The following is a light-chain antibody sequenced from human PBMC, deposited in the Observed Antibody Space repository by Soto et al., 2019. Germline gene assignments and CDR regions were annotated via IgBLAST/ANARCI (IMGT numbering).Light chain of an antibody. V-gene: IGKV1-5*01. CDR2: DAS. Sequence: EIKMNQNNPTLPAAVGDTVTITSRASQSICRWWAWYQQKAGKAPKLLIYDASTLKSGVPSRFSGSGSGTEFTLTISRLQPHDFAAYYCQQYSDYYTFGQGTKVDSK. CDR3: QQYSDYYT. CDR1: QSICRW. J-gene: IGKJ1*01.